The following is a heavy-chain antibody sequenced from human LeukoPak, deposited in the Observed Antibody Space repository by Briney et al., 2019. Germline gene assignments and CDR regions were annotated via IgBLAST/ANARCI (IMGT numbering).Heavy chain of an antibody. Sequence: SSVKVSCKASGGTFSSYAISWVRQAPGQGLEWMGGIIPIFGTANYAQKFQGRVTITADESTSTAYMELSSLRSEDTAVYYCARPVGPATYYDHVWGSPPGYWGQGTLVTVSS. CDR2: IIPIFGTA. D-gene: IGHD3-16*01. V-gene: IGHV1-69*13. J-gene: IGHJ4*02. CDR3: ARPVGPATYYDHVWGSPPGY. CDR1: GGTFSSYA.